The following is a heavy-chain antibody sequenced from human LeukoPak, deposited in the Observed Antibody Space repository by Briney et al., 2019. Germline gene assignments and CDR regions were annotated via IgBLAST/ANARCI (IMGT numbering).Heavy chain of an antibody. D-gene: IGHD5/OR15-5a*01. CDR2: IYHSGST. V-gene: IGHV4-38-2*02. Sequence: SETLSLTCTVSGYSISSGYYWGWIRQPPGKGLEWIGSIYHSGSTYYNPSLKSRVTISVDTSKNQFSLKLRSVTAADTAVYYCARANRVSLYYFDYWGQGTLVTVSS. J-gene: IGHJ4*02. CDR1: GYSISSGYY. CDR3: ARANRVSLYYFDY.